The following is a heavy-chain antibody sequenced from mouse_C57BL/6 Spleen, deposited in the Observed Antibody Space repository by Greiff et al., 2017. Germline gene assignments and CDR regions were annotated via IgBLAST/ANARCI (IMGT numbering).Heavy chain of an antibody. CDR3: ARTGFDY. V-gene: IGHV1-18*01. CDR2: INPNNGGT. J-gene: IGHJ2*01. CDR1: GYTFTDYN. Sequence: VQLQQSGPELVKPGASVKIPCTASGYTFTDYNMDWVKQSHGKSLEWIGDINPNNGGTIYNQKFKGKATLTVDKSSSTVYMELRSLTSEDTAVYYCARTGFDYWGQGTTLTVSS.